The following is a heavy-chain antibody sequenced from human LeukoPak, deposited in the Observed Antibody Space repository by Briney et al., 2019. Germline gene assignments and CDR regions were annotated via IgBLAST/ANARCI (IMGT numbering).Heavy chain of an antibody. CDR3: ARDFGTTGWHTCDY. Sequence: SQTLSLTCVVSGDSVSSKNGAWTWIRQSPSRGLEWLGRTYYRSKWYNDYAESMEGRMTISQDTSKNQYSLHLNSVTPDDTAVYYCARDFGTTGWHTCDYWGQGTLVTVSS. J-gene: IGHJ4*02. V-gene: IGHV6-1*01. CDR1: GDSVSSKNGA. D-gene: IGHD6-19*01. CDR2: TYYRSKWYN.